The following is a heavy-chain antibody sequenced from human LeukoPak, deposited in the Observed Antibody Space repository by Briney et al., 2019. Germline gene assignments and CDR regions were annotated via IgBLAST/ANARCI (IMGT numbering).Heavy chain of an antibody. V-gene: IGHV1-69*05. CDR1: GCTFSSYA. Sequence: SVKVSCKASGCTFSSYAISWVRQAPGQGLEWMGGIIPIFGTANYAQRFQGRVTITTDESTSTAYMELSSLRSEDTAVYYCAGPVTTGAFDIWGQGTMVTVSS. CDR3: AGPVTTGAFDI. CDR2: IIPIFGTA. J-gene: IGHJ3*02. D-gene: IGHD4-17*01.